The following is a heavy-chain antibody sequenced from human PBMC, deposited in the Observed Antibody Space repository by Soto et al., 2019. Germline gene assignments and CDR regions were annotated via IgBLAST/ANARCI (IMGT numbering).Heavy chain of an antibody. CDR3: VHSQVRELDY. D-gene: IGHD1-26*01. J-gene: IGHJ4*02. CDR2: IIPSLGIA. V-gene: IGHV1-69*02. CDR1: GGTFSSYT. Sequence: QVQLVQSGAEVKKPGSSVKVSCKASGGTFSSYTISWVRQAPGQGLEWMGRIIPSLGIANYAQKFQGRVTITADKSTSTAYMELSSLRSEDTAVYYCVHSQVRELDYWGQGTLVTVSS.